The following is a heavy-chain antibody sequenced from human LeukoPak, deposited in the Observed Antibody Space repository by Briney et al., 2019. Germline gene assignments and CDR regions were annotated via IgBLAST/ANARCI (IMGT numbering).Heavy chain of an antibody. D-gene: IGHD2-15*01. V-gene: IGHV3-30*18. CDR3: AKNLVAATPGAFDI. Sequence: GRSLRLSCAASGFTFSSYGMHWVRQAPGKGLEWVAVISYDGSNKYYADSVKGRFTISRDNSKDTLYLQMNSLRAEDTAVYYCAKNLVAATPGAFDIWGQGTMVTVSS. CDR2: ISYDGSNK. J-gene: IGHJ3*02. CDR1: GFTFSSYG.